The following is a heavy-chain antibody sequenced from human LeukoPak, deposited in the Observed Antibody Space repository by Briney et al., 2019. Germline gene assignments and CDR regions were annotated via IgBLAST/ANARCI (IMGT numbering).Heavy chain of an antibody. CDR3: ASIQTWDSSGYYYW. V-gene: IGHV1-69*13. Sequence: SVKVSCKASGGTFSSFAISWVRQAPGQGLEWMGGIIPIFGTANYAQKFQGRVTITADESTSTAYMELSSLRSEDTAVYYCASIQTWDSSGYYYWWGQGTLVTVSS. CDR1: GGTFSSFA. D-gene: IGHD3-22*01. J-gene: IGHJ4*02. CDR2: IIPIFGTA.